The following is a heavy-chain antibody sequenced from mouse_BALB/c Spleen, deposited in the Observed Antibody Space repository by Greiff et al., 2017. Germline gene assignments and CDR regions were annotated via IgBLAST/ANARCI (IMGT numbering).Heavy chain of an antibody. CDR2: IRSKSNNYAT. D-gene: IGHD2-1*01. CDR3: VRAYGKGWYFDV. J-gene: IGHJ1*01. Sequence: EVQLVETGGGLVQPKGSLKLSCAASGFTFNTNAMNWVRQAPGKGLEWVARIRSKSNNYATYYADSVKDRFTISRDDSQSMLYLQMNNLKTEDTAMYYCVRAYGKGWYFDVWGAGTTVTVSS. CDR1: GFTFNTNA. V-gene: IGHV10S3*01.